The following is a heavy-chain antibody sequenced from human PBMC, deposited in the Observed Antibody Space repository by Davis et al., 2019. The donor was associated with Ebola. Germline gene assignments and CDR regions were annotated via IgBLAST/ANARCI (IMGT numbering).Heavy chain of an antibody. CDR3: ARAAGITGTSKNPPTDLTFEW. V-gene: IGHV1-18*01. Sequence: ASVKVSCKASGYTFTSYGISWVRQAPGQGLEWTGWISAYNGNTNYAQKLQGRVTMTTDTSTSTAYMELRSLRSDDTAVYYCARAAGITGTSKNPPTDLTFEWWGQGTLVTVSS. D-gene: IGHD1-7*01. J-gene: IGHJ4*02. CDR1: GYTFTSYG. CDR2: ISAYNGNT.